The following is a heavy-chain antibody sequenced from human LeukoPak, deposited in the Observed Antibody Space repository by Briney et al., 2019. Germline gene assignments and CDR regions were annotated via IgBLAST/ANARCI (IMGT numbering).Heavy chain of an antibody. Sequence: SETLSLTCGVSGGTISSYYWSWIQQPPGKGLEWIGYIYYSGSTNYNPSLKSRVTISVDTSKNQFSLKLSSVTAADTAVYYCAREDYYDSSGYPNWFDPWGQGTLVTVSS. J-gene: IGHJ5*02. V-gene: IGHV4-59*01. D-gene: IGHD3-22*01. CDR1: GGTISSYY. CDR2: IYYSGST. CDR3: AREDYYDSSGYPNWFDP.